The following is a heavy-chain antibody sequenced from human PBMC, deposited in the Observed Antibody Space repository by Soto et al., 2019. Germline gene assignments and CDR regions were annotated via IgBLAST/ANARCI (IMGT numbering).Heavy chain of an antibody. CDR2: TIPILDVA. D-gene: IGHD5-12*01. J-gene: IGHJ4*02. CDR1: GGTFSTST. V-gene: IGHV1-69*02. CDR3: ARASPIGSTYRGYDAIES. Sequence: QVQLVQSGAEVKKPGSSVKVSCKASGGTFSTSTFTWVRQAPGQGLEWMGRTIPILDVADYAQDFQGRVTITADKSTSTAYMELTSLTSTATAVYYCARASPIGSTYRGYDAIESWGQGTLVTFSS.